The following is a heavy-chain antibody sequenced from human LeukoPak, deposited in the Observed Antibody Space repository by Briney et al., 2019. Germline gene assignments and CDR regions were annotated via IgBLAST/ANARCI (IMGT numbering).Heavy chain of an antibody. CDR3: ATPDCSGGSCNPWFDP. CDR1: GYTFTSYY. CDR2: INPNSGGT. Sequence: ASVKVSCKASGYTFTSYYMHWVRQAPGQGLEWMGWINPNSGGTNYAQKFQGRVTMTRDTSISTAYMELSRLRSDDTAVYYCATPDCSGGSCNPWFDPWGQGTLVTVSS. D-gene: IGHD2-15*01. J-gene: IGHJ5*02. V-gene: IGHV1-2*02.